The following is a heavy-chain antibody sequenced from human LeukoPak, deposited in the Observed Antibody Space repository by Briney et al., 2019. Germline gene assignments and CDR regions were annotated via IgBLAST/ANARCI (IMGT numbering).Heavy chain of an antibody. V-gene: IGHV3-33*01. Sequence: GGSLRLSCAASGFTFSSYGMHWVRQAPGKGLEWVAVIWYDGSNKYYADSVKGRFTISRDNSKNTLYLQMNSLRAEDTAVYYCARESLRYSSGWYEDYWGQGTLVTVSS. CDR1: GFTFSSYG. D-gene: IGHD6-19*01. CDR2: IWYDGSNK. CDR3: ARESLRYSSGWYEDY. J-gene: IGHJ4*02.